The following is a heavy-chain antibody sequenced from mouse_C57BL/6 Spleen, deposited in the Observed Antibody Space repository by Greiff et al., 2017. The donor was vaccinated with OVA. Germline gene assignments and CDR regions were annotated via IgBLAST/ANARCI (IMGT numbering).Heavy chain of an antibody. J-gene: IGHJ4*01. CDR3: ARSQGANWDYAMDY. CDR2: ISNGGGST. CDR1: GFTFSDYY. Sequence: EVQRVESGGGLVQPGGSLKLSCAASGFTFSDYYMYWVRQTPEKRLEWVAYISNGGGSTYYPDTVKGRFTISRDNAKNTLYLQMSRLKSEDTAMYYCARSQGANWDYAMDYWGQGTSVTVSS. D-gene: IGHD4-1*01. V-gene: IGHV5-12*01.